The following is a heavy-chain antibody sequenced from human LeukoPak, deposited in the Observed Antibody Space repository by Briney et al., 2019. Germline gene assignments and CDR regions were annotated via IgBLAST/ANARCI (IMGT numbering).Heavy chain of an antibody. D-gene: IGHD2-15*01. CDR1: GDSISNYY. CDR3: ARDLRYGGNHYFHP. CDR2: IYYGGSI. Sequence: SETLSLTCTVSGDSISNYYWSWMRQSPGKGLEWIAYIYYGGSINYNPSLKSRVTISLDTSKNQCSLRLTSLTAADTAVYYCARDLRYGGNHYFHPWGPGTLVTVSS. V-gene: IGHV4-59*01. J-gene: IGHJ5*02.